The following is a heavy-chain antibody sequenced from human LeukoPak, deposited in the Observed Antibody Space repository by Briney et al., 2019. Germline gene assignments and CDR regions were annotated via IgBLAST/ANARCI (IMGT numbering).Heavy chain of an antibody. V-gene: IGHV3-30*04. CDR1: GFTFDDYA. Sequence: GGSLRLSCAASGFTFDDYAMHWVRQAPGKGLEWVAVISYDGSNKYYADSVKGRFTISRDNSKNTLYLQMNSLRAEDTAVYYCARESPPYDSSSIRRGTFDIWGQGTMVTVSS. J-gene: IGHJ3*02. CDR2: ISYDGSNK. CDR3: ARESPPYDSSSIRRGTFDI. D-gene: IGHD3-22*01.